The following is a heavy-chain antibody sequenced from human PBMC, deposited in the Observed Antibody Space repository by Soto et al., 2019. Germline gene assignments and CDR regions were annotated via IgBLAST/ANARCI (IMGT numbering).Heavy chain of an antibody. CDR3: AKSFGEYYYGSGSPDY. CDR1: GFTFSSYA. J-gene: IGHJ4*02. D-gene: IGHD3-10*01. Sequence: GGSLRLSCAASGFTFSSYAMSWVRQAPGKGLEWVSAISGSGGSTYYADSVKGRFTISRDNSKNTLYLQMNSLRAEDTAVYYCAKSFGEYYYGSGSPDYWGQGTLVTVSS. V-gene: IGHV3-23*01. CDR2: ISGSGGST.